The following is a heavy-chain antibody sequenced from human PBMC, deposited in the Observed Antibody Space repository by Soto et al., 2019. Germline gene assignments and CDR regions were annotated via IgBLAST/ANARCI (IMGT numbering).Heavy chain of an antibody. CDR1: GFTFSNAW. CDR2: IKSKTDGGTT. CDR3: TTDLLWFGELLSFDY. D-gene: IGHD3-10*01. Sequence: GSLRLSCAASGFTFSNAWMNWVRQAPGKGLEWVGRIKSKTDGGTTDYAAPVKGRFTISRDDSKNTLYLQMNSLKTEDTAVYYCTTDLLWFGELLSFDYWGQGTPVNVS. V-gene: IGHV3-15*07. J-gene: IGHJ4*02.